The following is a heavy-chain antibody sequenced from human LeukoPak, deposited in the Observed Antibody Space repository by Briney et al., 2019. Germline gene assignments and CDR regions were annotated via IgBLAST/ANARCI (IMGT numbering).Heavy chain of an antibody. D-gene: IGHD3-10*01. CDR1: GFTFSSYG. CDR2: ISYDGSNK. CDR3: AKLPGGSGSYFDYYYGMDV. Sequence: PGGSLRLSCAASGFTFSSYGMHWVRQAPGKGLEWVAVISYDGSNKYYADSVKGRFTISRDNSKNTLYLQMNSLRAEDTAVYYCAKLPGGSGSYFDYYYGMDVWGKGTTVTVSS. V-gene: IGHV3-30*18. J-gene: IGHJ6*04.